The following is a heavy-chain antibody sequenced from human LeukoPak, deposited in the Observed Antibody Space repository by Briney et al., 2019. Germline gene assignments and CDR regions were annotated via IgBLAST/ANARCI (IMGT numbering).Heavy chain of an antibody. V-gene: IGHV3-48*01. CDR2: ISSSSSTI. D-gene: IGHD2-2*01. CDR3: ASRYCSSXSCYDXXYFDY. CDR1: GFTFSSYS. J-gene: IGHJ4*02. Sequence: GGSLRLSCAASGFTFSSYSMNWVRQAPGKGLEWISYISSSSSTIYYADSVKGRFTISRDNAKNSLYLQMNSLRAEDTAVYYXASRYCSSXSCYDXXYFDYWGQGTLVTVSS.